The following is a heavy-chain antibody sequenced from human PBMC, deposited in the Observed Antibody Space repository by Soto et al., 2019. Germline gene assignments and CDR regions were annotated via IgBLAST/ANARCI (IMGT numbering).Heavy chain of an antibody. V-gene: IGHV5-51*01. D-gene: IGHD2-2*01. Sequence: GESLKISCKGSGYSFTSYWIGWVRQMPGKGLEWMGIIYPGDSDTRYSPFFQGQVTISADKSISTAYLQWSSLKASDTAMYYCARTCSSTSCYAGEYYYYGMDVWGQGTTVTVSS. CDR1: GYSFTSYW. CDR2: IYPGDSDT. J-gene: IGHJ6*02. CDR3: ARTCSSTSCYAGEYYYYGMDV.